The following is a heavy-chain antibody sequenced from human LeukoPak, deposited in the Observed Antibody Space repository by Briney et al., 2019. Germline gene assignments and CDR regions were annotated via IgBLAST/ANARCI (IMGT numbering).Heavy chain of an antibody. D-gene: IGHD4-17*01. CDR3: ARLDGDYRGYFDY. CDR2: IYYSGST. CDR1: GGSISSYY. V-gene: IGHV4-59*08. Sequence: PSETLSLTCTVSGGSISSYYWSWIRQPPGKGLEWIGYIYYSGSTNYNPSLKSRVTISVDTSKNQFSLKLSSVTAADTAVYYCARLDGDYRGYFDYWGQGTLVTVSS. J-gene: IGHJ4*02.